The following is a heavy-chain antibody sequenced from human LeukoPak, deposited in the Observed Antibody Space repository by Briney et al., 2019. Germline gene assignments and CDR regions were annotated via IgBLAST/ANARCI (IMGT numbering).Heavy chain of an antibody. CDR2: IYYSGST. CDR1: GNSISSGYY. D-gene: IGHD6-19*01. V-gene: IGHV4-38-2*02. J-gene: IGHJ3*02. Sequence: SSETLSLTCTVSGNSISSGYYWGWIRQPPGKGLEWIGYIYYSGSTNYNPSLKSRVTISVDTSKNQFSLKLSSVTAADTAVYYCARSQRSGWYDAFDIWGQGTMVTVSS. CDR3: ARSQRSGWYDAFDI.